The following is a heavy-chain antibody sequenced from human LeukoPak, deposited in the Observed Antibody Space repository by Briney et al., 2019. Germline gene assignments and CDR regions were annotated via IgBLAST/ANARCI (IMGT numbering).Heavy chain of an antibody. D-gene: IGHD4-11*01. CDR1: GGSISSGGYS. V-gene: IGHV4-30-2*01. J-gene: IGHJ4*02. Sequence: SQTLSLTCAVSGGSISSGGYSWSWIRQPPGKGLEWIVYIYHSGSTYYNPSLKSRVTISVDRSKNQFSLKLSSVTAADTAVYYCARIWGYSTFDYWGQGTLVTVSS. CDR3: ARIWGYSTFDY. CDR2: IYHSGST.